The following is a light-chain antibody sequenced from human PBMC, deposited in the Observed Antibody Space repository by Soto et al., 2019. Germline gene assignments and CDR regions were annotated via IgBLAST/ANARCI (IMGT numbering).Light chain of an antibody. Sequence: EIVFTQAPATLSFSPGERATLSCRASPSVTNFLAWYQQKPGQAPRLLIYGAFNRATGIPARFSGSGSGTDFTLTISSLEPEDSAVYYCQQRNVWPPATSGQGTRLEIK. CDR3: QQRNVWPPAT. CDR2: GAF. V-gene: IGKV3-11*01. J-gene: IGKJ5*01. CDR1: PSVTNF.